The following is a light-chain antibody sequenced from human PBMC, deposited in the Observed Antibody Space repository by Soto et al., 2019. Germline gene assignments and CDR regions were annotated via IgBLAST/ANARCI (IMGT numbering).Light chain of an antibody. CDR1: QSVTNKY. CDR3: QQYGSSPPYT. Sequence: EVVLTQSPGTLSLSPGERATLSCRASQSVTNKYLAWYQQKPGQAPRLPIFGSSDRATGIPDRFSGSGSGTDFTLTISRLEPEDFAVYYCQQYGSSPPYTFGQGTKLEI. CDR2: GSS. V-gene: IGKV3-20*01. J-gene: IGKJ2*01.